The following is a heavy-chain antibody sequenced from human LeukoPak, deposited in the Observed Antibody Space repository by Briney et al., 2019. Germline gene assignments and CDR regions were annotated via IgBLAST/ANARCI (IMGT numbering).Heavy chain of an antibody. J-gene: IGHJ4*02. CDR2: IGGSGVNA. CDR3: AKDSTWIQLWFDY. CDR1: GFTFSNYA. V-gene: IGHV3-23*01. Sequence: GGSLRLSCAASGFTFSNYAMTWVRQAPGKGLEWVSVIGGSGVNAYYADSVKGRFTISRDNSKNTVYLQMNSLRADDTALYYCAKDSTWIQLWFDYWGQGALVTVSS. D-gene: IGHD5-18*01.